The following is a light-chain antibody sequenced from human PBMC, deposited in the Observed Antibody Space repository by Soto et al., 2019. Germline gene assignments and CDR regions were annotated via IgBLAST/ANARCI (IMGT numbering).Light chain of an antibody. CDR1: QDIGNW. J-gene: IGKJ1*01. CDR3: QQANSVPPT. V-gene: IGKV1-12*01. CDR2: GAS. Sequence: DIQMTQSPSSVSASVGDRVTITCRASQDIGNWLLSYQQKPGKAPKLLIFGASSLQSGVPSRFSGNRSGTDFTLTVSSLQPEDSATYFCQQANSVPPTFGQGTKVEI.